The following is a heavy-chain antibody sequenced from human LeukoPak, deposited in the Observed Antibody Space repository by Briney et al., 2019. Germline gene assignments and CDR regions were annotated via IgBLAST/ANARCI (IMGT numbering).Heavy chain of an antibody. V-gene: IGHV3-23*01. J-gene: IGHJ4*02. CDR1: GFTFSSYA. Sequence: AGGSLRLSCAASGFTFSSYAMSWVRQAPGKGLEWVSAISGSGGSTYYADSVKGRFTISRDNSKNTLYLQMNSLRAEDTAVYYCAKRRIAAAGTEIDYWGQGTLVTVSS. D-gene: IGHD6-13*01. CDR3: AKRRIAAAGTEIDY. CDR2: ISGSGGST.